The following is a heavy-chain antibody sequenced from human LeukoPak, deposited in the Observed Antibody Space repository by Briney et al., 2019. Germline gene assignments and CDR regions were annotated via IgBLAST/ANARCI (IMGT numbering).Heavy chain of an antibody. V-gene: IGHV1-8*01. CDR2: MNPNSGNT. J-gene: IGHJ5*02. D-gene: IGHD1-26*01. CDR1: GYTFTSYD. CDR3: ATVKSGSYRNNWFDP. Sequence: ASVKVSCKASGYTFTSYDINWVRQATGQGLEWMGWMNPNSGNTGYAQKFQGRVTMTEDTSTDTAYMELSSLRSEDTAVYYCATVKSGSYRNNWFDPWGQGTLVTVSS.